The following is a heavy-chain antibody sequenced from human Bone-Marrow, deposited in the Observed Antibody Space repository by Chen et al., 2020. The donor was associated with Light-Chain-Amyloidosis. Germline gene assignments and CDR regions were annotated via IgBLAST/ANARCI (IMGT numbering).Heavy chain of an antibody. V-gene: IGHV4-34*12. J-gene: IGHJ6*03. CDR3: ARAIYRYYDLVNFYHYMDV. D-gene: IGHD3-3*01. Sequence: QVQLQEWGTGLLKPSETLSLTCAVYGAPFSNYYWTWVRQAPGKGMEWMGEIIETGSASFNPTLKSQLTMSVEKSKNQFSLKLTSVTAADTAVYYCARAIYRYYDLVNFYHYMDVWGRGTTVTVS. CDR1: GAPFSNYY. CDR2: IIETGSA.